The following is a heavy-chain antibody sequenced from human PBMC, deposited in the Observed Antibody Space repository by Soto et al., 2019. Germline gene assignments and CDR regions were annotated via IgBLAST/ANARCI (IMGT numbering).Heavy chain of an antibody. CDR2: ISYDGSNK. CDR3: ARPLWRDDYNWGYFDL. CDR1: GFTFSSYA. D-gene: IGHD4-4*01. V-gene: IGHV3-30-3*01. J-gene: IGHJ2*01. Sequence: QVQLVESGGGVVQPGRSLRLSCAAAGFTFSSYAMHWVRQAPGKGREWVAGISYDGSNKYYADSVKGRFTISRDNSKNTLYLQMNSLRAEDTAVYYCARPLWRDDYNWGYFDLWGRGTLVTVSS.